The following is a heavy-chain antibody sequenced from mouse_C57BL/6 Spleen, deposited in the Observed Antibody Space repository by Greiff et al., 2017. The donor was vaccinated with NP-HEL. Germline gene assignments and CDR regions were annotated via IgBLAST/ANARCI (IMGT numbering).Heavy chain of an antibody. CDR1: GFSLTSYA. Sequence: VKLMESGPGLVAPSQSLSITCTVSGFSLTSYAISWVRQPPGKGLEWLGVIWTGGGTNYNSALKSRLSISKDNSKSQVFLKMNSLQTDDTARYYCARNSLYYYGRAMDYWGQGTSVTVSS. V-gene: IGHV2-9-1*01. D-gene: IGHD1-1*01. CDR2: IWTGGGT. J-gene: IGHJ4*01. CDR3: ARNSLYYYGRAMDY.